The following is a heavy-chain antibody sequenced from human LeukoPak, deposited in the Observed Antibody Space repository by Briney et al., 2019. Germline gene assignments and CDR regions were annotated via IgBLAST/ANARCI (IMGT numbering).Heavy chain of an antibody. Sequence: SGPTLVKPTQTLTLTCTFSGFSLSTSGVGVGWIRQPPGKALEWLALIYWNDDKRYSPSLKSRLTITKDTSKNQVVLTMTNMDPVGTATYYCAHSQVVAARNWFDPWGQGTLVTVSS. V-gene: IGHV2-5*01. CDR3: AHSQVVAARNWFDP. CDR1: GFSLSTSGVG. CDR2: IYWNDDK. J-gene: IGHJ5*02. D-gene: IGHD2-15*01.